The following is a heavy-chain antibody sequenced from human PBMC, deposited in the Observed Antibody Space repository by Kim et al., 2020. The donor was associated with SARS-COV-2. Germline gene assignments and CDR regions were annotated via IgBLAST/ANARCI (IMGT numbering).Heavy chain of an antibody. Sequence: KGRFTISRDNAKNSLYLQMNSLRAEDTAVYYCAREGWDSSGWFYYYYGMDVWGQGTTVTVSS. V-gene: IGHV3-11*06. CDR3: AREGWDSSGWFYYYYGMDV. J-gene: IGHJ6*02. D-gene: IGHD6-19*01.